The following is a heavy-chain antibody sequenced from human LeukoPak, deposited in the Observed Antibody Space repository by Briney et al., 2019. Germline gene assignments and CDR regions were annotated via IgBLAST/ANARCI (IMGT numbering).Heavy chain of an antibody. J-gene: IGHJ5*02. D-gene: IGHD6-13*01. Sequence: PETQPLTCTVSGGSISSSSYYWGWIRQPPGKGLEWIGSIYYRGSTYYNTSLQSPITISVDTSNNQFSLKLSSVTAADTAVYYCARHMYSSSVFDPWGQGTLVTVSP. CDR3: ARHMYSSSVFDP. CDR1: GGSISSSSYY. CDR2: IYYRGST. V-gene: IGHV4-39*01.